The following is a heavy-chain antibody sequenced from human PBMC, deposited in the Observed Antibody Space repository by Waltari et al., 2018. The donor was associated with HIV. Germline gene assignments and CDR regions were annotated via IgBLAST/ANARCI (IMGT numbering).Heavy chain of an antibody. V-gene: IGHV3-33*01. D-gene: IGHD3-10*01. J-gene: IGHJ6*02. Sequence: VKLVESGGAVVQPGKSLKLFFAASGLMFRAYCMHWVRQAPGKGLEWVALIRYDGSNKYYSDSVKGRFTISRDNAENTLFLQMSDLRADDTATYFCARGSRLVAAYYYYGLDVWGPGTTVTVSS. CDR2: IRYDGSNK. CDR3: ARGSRLVAAYYYYGLDV. CDR1: GLMFRAYC.